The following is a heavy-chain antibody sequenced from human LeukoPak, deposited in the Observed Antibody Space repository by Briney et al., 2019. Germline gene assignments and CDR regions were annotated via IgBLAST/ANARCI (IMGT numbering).Heavy chain of an antibody. Sequence: GGSLRLSCAASGFTFSNAWMSWVRQAPGKGLEWVGRIKSKTDGGTTDYAAPVRGRFTISRDDSKNTLYLQMNSLKTEDTAVYYCTTEGILTGCYFDYWGQGTLVTVSS. CDR2: IKSKTDGGTT. CDR3: TTEGILTGCYFDY. CDR1: GFTFSNAW. V-gene: IGHV3-15*01. D-gene: IGHD3-9*01. J-gene: IGHJ4*02.